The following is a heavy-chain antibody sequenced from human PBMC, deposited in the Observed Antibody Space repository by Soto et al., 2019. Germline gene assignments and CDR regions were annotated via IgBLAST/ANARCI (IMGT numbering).Heavy chain of an antibody. Sequence: GGSLRLSCAASGFTFSSYAMTWVRQAPGKGLEWVSAIGSGGSTYYADSVKGRFTISRDNSRNTLYLQMNSLRADDTAVYYCAKDLGSPTVVTPELEFDYWGQGTLVTVSS. CDR1: GFTFSSYA. J-gene: IGHJ4*02. V-gene: IGHV3-23*01. CDR2: IGSGGST. CDR3: AKDLGSPTVVTPELEFDY. D-gene: IGHD4-17*01.